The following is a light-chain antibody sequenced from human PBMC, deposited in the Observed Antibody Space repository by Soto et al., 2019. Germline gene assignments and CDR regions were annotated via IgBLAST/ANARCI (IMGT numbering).Light chain of an antibody. CDR2: DAS. Sequence: DIQVTQSPPTLSASVGDRVTITCRASQTISTWMAWYQQKPGKAPKLLVYDASTLQSGVASRFSGSGSETDFTLTISSLQPEDFATYSCQQSYSTTWTFGQGTKVDIK. V-gene: IGKV1-39*01. J-gene: IGKJ1*01. CDR1: QTISTW. CDR3: QQSYSTTWT.